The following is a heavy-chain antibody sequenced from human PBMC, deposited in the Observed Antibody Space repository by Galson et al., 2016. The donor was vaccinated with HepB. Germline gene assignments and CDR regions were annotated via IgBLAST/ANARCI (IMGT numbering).Heavy chain of an antibody. CDR2: IYYSGST. V-gene: IGHV4-59*01. J-gene: IGHJ6*02. CDR1: GGSISSYY. D-gene: IGHD2-15*01. Sequence: SETLSLTCTVSGGSISSYYWSWIRQPPGKGLGWIGYIYYSGSTNYNPSLKSRVTISVDTSKNQFSLKLRSVTAADTAVYYCAASRPRYCSGGRCFMDVWGQGTTVTVSS. CDR3: AASRPRYCSGGRCFMDV.